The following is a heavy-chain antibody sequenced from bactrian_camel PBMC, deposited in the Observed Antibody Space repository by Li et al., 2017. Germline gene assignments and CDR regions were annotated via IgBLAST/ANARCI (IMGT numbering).Heavy chain of an antibody. D-gene: IGHD4*01. V-gene: IGHV3S55*01. Sequence: HVQLVESGGGSVQAGGSLRLSCIAPGFTSYSCAIDWYRQAAGKRREWASTISFDGRALYAESLKGRFTISKDVTKDTVYLQMNSLKPEDTAMYYCAANRCPIDYAIPTLSAQRYNFWGLGTQVTVS. CDR3: AANRCPIDYAIPTLSAQRYNF. J-gene: IGHJ4*01. CDR1: GFTSYSCA. CDR2: ISFDGRA.